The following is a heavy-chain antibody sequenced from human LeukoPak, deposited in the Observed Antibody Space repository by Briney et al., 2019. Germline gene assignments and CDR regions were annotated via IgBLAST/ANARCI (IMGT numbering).Heavy chain of an antibody. D-gene: IGHD4-17*01. Sequence: SETLSLTCTVSGGSISSSSYYWGWIRQPRGKGLEWIGSIYYSGSTHYNPSLKSRVTISLDTSKNQFSLKLSSVTAADTAVYYCARGGSLTVTSNLYNYWGQGTLVTVSS. CDR2: IYYSGST. V-gene: IGHV4-39*07. CDR3: ARGGSLTVTSNLYNY. CDR1: GGSISSSSYY. J-gene: IGHJ4*02.